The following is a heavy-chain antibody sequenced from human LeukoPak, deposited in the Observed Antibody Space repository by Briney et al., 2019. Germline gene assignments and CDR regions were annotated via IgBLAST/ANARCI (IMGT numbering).Heavy chain of an antibody. CDR1: GDSVSSNSVT. D-gene: IGHD2-2*01. J-gene: IGHJ5*02. V-gene: IGHV6-1*01. Sequence: SQTLSLTCALSGDSVSSNSVTWNWIRQSPSRGLEWLGRTYYRSTWYNNYAVSVRGRITVNPDTSKNQFSLHLNSVTPEDTAVYYCARRLTQYDCFDPWGQGILVTVSS. CDR3: ARRLTQYDCFDP. CDR2: TYYRSTWYN.